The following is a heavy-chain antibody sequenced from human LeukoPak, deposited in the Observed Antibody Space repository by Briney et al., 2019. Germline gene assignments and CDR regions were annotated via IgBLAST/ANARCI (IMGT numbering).Heavy chain of an antibody. V-gene: IGHV3-11*01. J-gene: IGHJ4*02. CDR3: TRDPDYGDPD. D-gene: IGHD2-21*01. CDR2: ITSSGRST. CDR1: GFSFSDHY. Sequence: PGGSLRLSCTASGFSFSDHYMTWMRQAPGKGLEWTSYITSSGRSTDYADSVKGRFIISRDNAVNSLFLQMSSLRVDDTAVYYCTRDPDYGDPDWGQGTLVTVSS.